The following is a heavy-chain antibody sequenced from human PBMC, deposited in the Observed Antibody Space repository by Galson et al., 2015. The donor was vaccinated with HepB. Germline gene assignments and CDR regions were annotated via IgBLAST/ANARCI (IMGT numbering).Heavy chain of an antibody. J-gene: IGHJ5*02. CDR3: ASRVAARPRIWRGWFDP. CDR2: IIPIFGTA. D-gene: IGHD6-6*01. V-gene: IGHV1-69*13. Sequence: SVKVSCKASGGTSSSYAIGWVRQAPGQGLEWMGGIIPIFGTANYAQKFQGRVTITADESTSTAYMELSSLRSEDTAVYYCASRVAARPRIWRGWFDPWGQGTLVTVSS. CDR1: GGTSSSYA.